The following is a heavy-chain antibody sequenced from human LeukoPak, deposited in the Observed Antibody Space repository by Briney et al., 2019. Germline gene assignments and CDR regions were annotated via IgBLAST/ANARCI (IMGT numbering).Heavy chain of an antibody. CDR2: ISWNSGSI. CDR3: AKTRSPAVAGSFDY. Sequence: PGRSLRLSCAASGFTFDDYAMHWVRQAPGKGLEWVSGISWNSGSIGYADSVKGRFTISRDNAKNSLYLQMNSLRAEDTALYYCAKTRSPAVAGSFDYWGQGTLVTVSS. CDR1: GFTFDDYA. V-gene: IGHV3-9*01. J-gene: IGHJ4*02. D-gene: IGHD6-19*01.